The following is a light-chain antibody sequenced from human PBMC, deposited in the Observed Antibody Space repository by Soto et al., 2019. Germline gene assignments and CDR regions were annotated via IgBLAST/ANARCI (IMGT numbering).Light chain of an antibody. V-gene: IGLV2-14*03. J-gene: IGLJ2*01. Sequence: QSALTQPASVSGSPGQSITISCTGTSSDVGGYNFVSWYQQHPGKAPKLIIYDVSNRPSGVSNRFSGSKSDNTASLTISGLHAEDEADYYCSSCTSTNTLVFGGGTKLTVL. CDR3: SSCTSTNTLV. CDR2: DVS. CDR1: SSDVGGYNF.